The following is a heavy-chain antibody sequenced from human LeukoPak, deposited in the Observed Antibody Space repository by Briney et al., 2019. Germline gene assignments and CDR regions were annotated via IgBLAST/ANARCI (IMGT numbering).Heavy chain of an antibody. D-gene: IGHD3-22*01. V-gene: IGHV1-18*01. Sequence: GASVKVSCKASGYTFTSYGISWVRQAPGQGLEWMGWISAYNGNTNYAQKLQGRVTMTTDTSTSTAYMELRSLRSDDTAVYYCARDRLYYYDSSGYDYWGQGTLVTVSS. CDR2: ISAYNGNT. CDR3: ARDRLYYYDSSGYDY. CDR1: GYTFTSYG. J-gene: IGHJ4*02.